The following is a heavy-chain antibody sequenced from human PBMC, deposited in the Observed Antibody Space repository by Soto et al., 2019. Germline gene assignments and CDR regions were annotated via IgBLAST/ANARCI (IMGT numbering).Heavy chain of an antibody. Sequence: SETLSLTCTVSGGSISSYYWSWIRQPPGKGLEWIGYIYYSGSTNYNPSLKSRVTISVDTSKNQFSLKLSSVTAADTAVYYCARGMRVGYDFWSGYHVPSYYYYMDVWGKGTTVTVS. CDR2: IYYSGST. V-gene: IGHV4-59*01. CDR1: GGSISSYY. D-gene: IGHD3-3*01. J-gene: IGHJ6*03. CDR3: ARGMRVGYDFWSGYHVPSYYYYMDV.